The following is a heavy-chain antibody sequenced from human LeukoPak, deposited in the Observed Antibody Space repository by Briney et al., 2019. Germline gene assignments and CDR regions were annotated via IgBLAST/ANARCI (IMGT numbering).Heavy chain of an antibody. CDR3: ARKGPEHLPTYFDH. Sequence: SETLSLTCTVSGGSISSYYWSWIRQPAGKGLEWIGRIHASGSTRYNPSLSGRVAISLDKSRNHFTLMVTAVTAADTAFYYCARKGPEHLPTYFDHWGRGILVTVSS. V-gene: IGHV4-4*07. J-gene: IGHJ4*02. D-gene: IGHD2-21*01. CDR2: IHASGST. CDR1: GGSISSYY.